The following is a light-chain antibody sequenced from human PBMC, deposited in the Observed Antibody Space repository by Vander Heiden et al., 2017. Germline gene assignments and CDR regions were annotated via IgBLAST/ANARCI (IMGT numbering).Light chain of an antibody. CDR3: YSAADNNVI. CDR1: VLAKKY. V-gene: IGLV3-27*01. J-gene: IGLJ2*01. CDR2: KDR. Sequence: SYELTPPSSVSVSPGQTARITCSGDVLAKKYARWFQQKPGQAPVVVIYKDRERPSGIPERFSGSSSGTTVTLTLSGAQVEDEADYYCYSAADNNVIFGGGTKLTVL.